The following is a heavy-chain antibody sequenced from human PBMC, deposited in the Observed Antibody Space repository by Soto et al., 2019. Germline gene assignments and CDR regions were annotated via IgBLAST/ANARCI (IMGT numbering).Heavy chain of an antibody. D-gene: IGHD3-22*01. CDR1: GGTFSSYA. J-gene: IGHJ6*02. CDR2: IIPIFGTA. V-gene: IGHV1-69*13. Sequence: SVKVSCKASGGTFSSYAISWVRQAPGQGLEWMGGIIPIFGTANYAQKFQGRVTITADESTSTAYMDLSSLRSEDTAVYYCANEDDSSYSQRGNYYYYYGMDVWGQGTTVTVSS. CDR3: ANEDDSSYSQRGNYYYYYGMDV.